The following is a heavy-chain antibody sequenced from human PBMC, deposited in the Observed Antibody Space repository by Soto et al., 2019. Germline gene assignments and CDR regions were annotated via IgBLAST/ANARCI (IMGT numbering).Heavy chain of an antibody. CDR1: GFTFDDYA. J-gene: IGHJ4*02. D-gene: IGHD3-10*01. CDR3: AKANYYGSGSYTH. Sequence: GGSLRLSCAASGFTFDDYAMHWVRQAPGKGLEWVSGISWNSGSIGYADSVKGRFTISRDNAKNSLYLQMNSLRAEDTALYYCAKANYYGSGSYTHWGQGTLVTVFS. CDR2: ISWNSGSI. V-gene: IGHV3-9*01.